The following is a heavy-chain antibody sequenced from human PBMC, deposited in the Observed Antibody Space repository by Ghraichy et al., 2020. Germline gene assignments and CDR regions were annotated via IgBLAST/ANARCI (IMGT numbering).Heavy chain of an antibody. V-gene: IGHV4-59*01. CDR3: ARDMVVGATKYAFDI. CDR1: GGPISSYY. J-gene: IGHJ3*02. D-gene: IGHD1-26*01. CDR2: IYYSGST. Sequence: SETLSLTCTVSGGPISSYYWSWIRQPPGKGLEWIGYIYYSGSTNYNPSLKSRLTISVDTSKNQFSLKLSSVTAADTAVYYCARDMVVGATKYAFDIWGQGTMVTVSS.